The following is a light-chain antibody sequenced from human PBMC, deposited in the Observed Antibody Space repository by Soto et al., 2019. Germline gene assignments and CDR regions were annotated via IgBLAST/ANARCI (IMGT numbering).Light chain of an antibody. Sequence: EIVLTQSPGTLSLSPGERATLSCRASQSVRSNYLAWYQQKPGQAPRLLIYGASSRATGIPDRFSGTGSGTDLTLTISRLEPEEFAVYYCQQYGGSPYTFGQGTKLEIK. CDR1: QSVRSNY. J-gene: IGKJ2*01. V-gene: IGKV3-20*01. CDR3: QQYGGSPYT. CDR2: GAS.